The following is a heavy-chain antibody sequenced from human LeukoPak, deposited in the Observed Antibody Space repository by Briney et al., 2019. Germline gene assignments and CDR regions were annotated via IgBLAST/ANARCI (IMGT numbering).Heavy chain of an antibody. CDR3: AREYGDSGRKRGGFDY. CDR2: INPTGGTT. D-gene: IGHD1-26*01. CDR1: GYSFTNNY. Sequence: GASVKVSCKASGYSFTNNYIHWVRQAPGQGLQWMGIINPTGGTTTYAQKFQGRVTMTRDTSTGTVYMELSSLRSEDTAVYYCAREYGDSGRKRGGFDYWGQGTLVTVPS. V-gene: IGHV1-46*01. J-gene: IGHJ4*02.